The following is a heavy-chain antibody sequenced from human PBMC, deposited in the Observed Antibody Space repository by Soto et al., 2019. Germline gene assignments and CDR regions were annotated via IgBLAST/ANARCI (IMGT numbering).Heavy chain of an antibody. V-gene: IGHV4-4*02. CDR3: ARHIAVSGTRGFDH. J-gene: IGHJ4*02. D-gene: IGHD2-21*01. CDR1: GGSITSNW. CDR2: IFHTGSA. Sequence: QVQLQESGPGLMKPSGTLSLTCAVSGGSITSNWWSWVRQPPGKGLEWIAEIFHTGSANYNPSLMCRLTISMAKSRSHLSLTLNSVTAADTAVYYCARHIAVSGTRGFDHWGQGTLVTVSS.